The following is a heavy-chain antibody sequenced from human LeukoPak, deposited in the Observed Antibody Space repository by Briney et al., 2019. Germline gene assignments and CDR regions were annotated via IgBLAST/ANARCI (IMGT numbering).Heavy chain of an antibody. V-gene: IGHV4-59*08. D-gene: IGHD3-16*01. CDR2: IHYSGTT. Sequence: PSETLSLTCTVSGVSISGYYWTWIRQPPGKGLEWLGYIHYSGTTSHNPSLKSRLFISVGAYKNKSSLQVSSVTAADTAVYYCARLKGEASVTERFDYWGQGTLVTVSS. J-gene: IGHJ4*02. CDR1: GVSISGYY. CDR3: ARLKGEASVTERFDY.